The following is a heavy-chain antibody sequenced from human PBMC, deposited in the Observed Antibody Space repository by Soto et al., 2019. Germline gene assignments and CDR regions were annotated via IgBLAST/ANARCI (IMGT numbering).Heavy chain of an antibody. D-gene: IGHD5-18*01. CDR3: AKGSADKAKVTWADGFDN. Sequence: GGSLRLSCAASGFTFSSYAMSWVRQAPGKGLEWVSAISGSGGSTYYADYVKGRFTISRDNSKNTLYLQMNSLRAEDTDVYYYAKGSADKAKVTWADGFDNWGQGTMVTVSS. CDR2: ISGSGGST. V-gene: IGHV3-23*01. CDR1: GFTFSSYA. J-gene: IGHJ3*02.